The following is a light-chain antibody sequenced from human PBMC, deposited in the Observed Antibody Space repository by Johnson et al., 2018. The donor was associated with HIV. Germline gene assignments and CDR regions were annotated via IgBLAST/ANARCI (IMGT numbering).Light chain of an antibody. Sequence: QSVLTQSPSVSAAPGQKVTISCSGSSSNIGNNYVSWYQHLPGTAPKLLIYEDNKRPSGIPDRFSGSKSATSATLGITGLQTGDEADYYCGTWDSSLSAGIFGTGTKVTVL. CDR1: SSNIGNNY. CDR3: GTWDSSLSAGI. CDR2: EDN. V-gene: IGLV1-51*02. J-gene: IGLJ1*01.